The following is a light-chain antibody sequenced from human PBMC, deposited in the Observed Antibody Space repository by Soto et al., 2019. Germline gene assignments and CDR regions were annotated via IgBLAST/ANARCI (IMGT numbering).Light chain of an antibody. Sequence: EIVMTQSPATLSVSPGERATLSCRASQSIRLNLAWYQQKPGQAPRLLISGASRRATGTPARFSGSGSGTEFTLTISSLQSEDCAVYYCQQYDDWPAITFGQGIRLEI. CDR1: QSIRLN. CDR2: GAS. CDR3: QQYDDWPAIT. V-gene: IGKV3-15*01. J-gene: IGKJ5*01.